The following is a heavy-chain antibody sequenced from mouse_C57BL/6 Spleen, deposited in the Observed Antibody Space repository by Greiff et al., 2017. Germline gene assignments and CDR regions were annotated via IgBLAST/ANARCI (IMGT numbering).Heavy chain of an antibody. CDR3: ARKGLRRDYDMDY. CDR2: IWSGEST. CDR1: GFSLTSYG. J-gene: IGHJ4*01. Sequence: FQLQQSGPGLVQPSPSLSITCTVSGFSLTSYGVHWVCQSPGKGLEWLGVIWSGESTDYNAAFISRLSISKDNSKSQVFFKMNSLQADDTAIYYCARKGLRRDYDMDYWGQGTSGTVSS. V-gene: IGHV2-2*01. D-gene: IGHD2-4*01.